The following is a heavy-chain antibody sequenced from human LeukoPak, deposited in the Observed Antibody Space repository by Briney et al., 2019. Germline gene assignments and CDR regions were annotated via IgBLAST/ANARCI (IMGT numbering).Heavy chain of an antibody. Sequence: GGSLRLSCAASGFTFSSYWMSWVRQAPGKGLEWVANIKPDGSDQYYVDSVKGRFTISGDNAKNSLYLQMNSLRAEDTAVYYCARWSLGDYWGQGTLVTVSS. CDR2: IKPDGSDQ. D-gene: IGHD1-26*01. CDR1: GFTFSSYW. CDR3: ARWSLGDY. J-gene: IGHJ4*02. V-gene: IGHV3-7*01.